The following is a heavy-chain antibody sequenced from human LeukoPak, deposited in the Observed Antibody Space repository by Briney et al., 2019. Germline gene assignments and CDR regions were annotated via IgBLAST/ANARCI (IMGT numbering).Heavy chain of an antibody. CDR3: ARRGEEWLARFDY. CDR2: IYYSGST. V-gene: IGHV4-31*03. J-gene: IGHJ4*02. D-gene: IGHD6-19*01. CDR1: GGSISSGGYY. Sequence: SETLSLTCTVSGGSISSGGYYWSWIRQHPGKGLEWIGYIYYSGSTYYNPSLKSRVTISVDKSKNQFSLKLSSVTAADTAVYYCARRGEEWLARFDYWGQGTLVTVSS.